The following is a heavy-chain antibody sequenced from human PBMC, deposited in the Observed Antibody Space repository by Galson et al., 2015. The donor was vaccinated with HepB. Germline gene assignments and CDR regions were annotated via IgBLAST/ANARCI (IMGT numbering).Heavy chain of an antibody. J-gene: IGHJ5*02. CDR3: AKMGYSNFENNYFDP. V-gene: IGHV3-23*01. CDR2: TSYSGGRA. Sequence: SLRLSCAASGFTFSSFAMSWVRQAPGKGLECVSSTSYSGGRAHHADPVKGRVTLSRENFKKTLYLQMNSLRAEDTALYYCAKMGYSNFENNYFDPWGQGTLVTVSS. CDR1: GFTFSSFA. D-gene: IGHD4-11*01.